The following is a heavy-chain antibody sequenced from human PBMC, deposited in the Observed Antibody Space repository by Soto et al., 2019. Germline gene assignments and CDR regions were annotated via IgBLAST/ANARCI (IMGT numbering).Heavy chain of an antibody. Sequence: PVGSLRLSCSASGFTFSSYAMHWVRQAPGKGLEYVSAISSNGGSTYYADSVKGRFTISRDNSKNTLYLQMSSLRAEDTAVYYCVKDPVVPAAIPTRRGMDVWGQGTTVTVSS. D-gene: IGHD2-2*01. CDR2: ISSNGGST. V-gene: IGHV3-64D*06. CDR1: GFTFSSYA. J-gene: IGHJ6*02. CDR3: VKDPVVPAAIPTRRGMDV.